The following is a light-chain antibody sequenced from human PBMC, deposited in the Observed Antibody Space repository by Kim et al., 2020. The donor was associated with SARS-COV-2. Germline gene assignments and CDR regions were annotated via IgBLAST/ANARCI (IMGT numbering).Light chain of an antibody. CDR2: AAS. Sequence: DIQMTQSPSSLSASVGDRVTITCRASQSISTYLNWYQQKPGKAPKLLIYAASALQSGVPSGFSGSGSGTRFTLTISSLQPEDFATYYCQQGYSTPLTFGGGTKVDIK. CDR1: QSISTY. CDR3: QQGYSTPLT. V-gene: IGKV1-39*01. J-gene: IGKJ4*01.